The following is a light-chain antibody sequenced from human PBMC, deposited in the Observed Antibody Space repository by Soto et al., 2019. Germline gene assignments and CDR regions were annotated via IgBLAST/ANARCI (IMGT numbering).Light chain of an antibody. J-gene: IGKJ1*01. Sequence: IQLTQSPSSLSASVGDRVTISCRASQGIGTYLAWYQQKPGKAPKLLIYAAFTLPRGVPSRFSGSGSGTKFTLTIASLQPDDFATYYCQQYETFSGTFGPGTKVDIK. CDR2: AAF. V-gene: IGKV1-9*01. CDR3: QQYETFSGT. CDR1: QGIGTY.